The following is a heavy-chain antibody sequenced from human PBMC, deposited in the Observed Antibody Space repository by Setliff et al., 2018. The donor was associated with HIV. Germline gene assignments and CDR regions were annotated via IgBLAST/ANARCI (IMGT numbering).Heavy chain of an antibody. CDR2: IISILDIT. J-gene: IGHJ3*02. Sequence: SVKVSCKASGGTSSTHAINWVRQAPGQGLEWMGQIISILDITTYAQGLQGRVTITADESTSTFYMELSSLRSADTAVYYCAGPRGDEAFDIWGQGTKVTVSS. CDR3: AGPRGDEAFDI. CDR1: GGTSSTHA. D-gene: IGHD3-10*01. V-gene: IGHV1-69*10.